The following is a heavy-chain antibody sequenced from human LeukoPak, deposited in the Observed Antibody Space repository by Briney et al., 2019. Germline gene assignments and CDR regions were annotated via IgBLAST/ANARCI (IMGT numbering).Heavy chain of an antibody. CDR1: GGTFSSYA. CDR2: IIPIFGTA. V-gene: IGHV1-69*13. CDR3: ARPQYYYGSGSYHTLSFDI. D-gene: IGHD3-10*01. J-gene: IGHJ3*02. Sequence: GASVKVSCKAPGGTFSSYAISWVRQAPGQGLEWMGGIIPIFGTANYAQKFQGRVTITADESTSTAYMELSSLRSEDTAVYYCARPQYYYGSGSYHTLSFDIWGQGTMVTVSS.